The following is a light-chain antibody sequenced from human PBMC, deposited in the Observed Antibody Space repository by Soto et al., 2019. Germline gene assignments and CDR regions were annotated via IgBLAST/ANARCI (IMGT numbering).Light chain of an antibody. CDR3: TSYAGSNFPVV. V-gene: IGLV2-8*01. Sequence: QSALTQPPSASGSPGPSVTISCTGASSDIGSYNFASWYQQHPDKAPKLLMYDVTQRPSGVPDRFSGSKSGNTASLTVSGLLAEDEADYYCTSYAGSNFPVVFGGGTKLTVL. J-gene: IGLJ2*01. CDR1: SSDIGSYNF. CDR2: DVT.